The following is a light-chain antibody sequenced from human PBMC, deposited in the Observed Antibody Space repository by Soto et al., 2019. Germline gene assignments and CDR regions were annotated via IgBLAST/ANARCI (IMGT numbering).Light chain of an antibody. CDR3: QQYNSYWT. Sequence: IQTTQSPSTLSASVGDRVTISRRASQSSSSWLAWYQQKPGKAPKLLIFKASILESGVPSRFSGSGSGTEFTLTISSLRPDDFATYYCQQYNSYWTFGQGTKVDIK. V-gene: IGKV1-5*03. CDR1: QSSSSW. J-gene: IGKJ1*01. CDR2: KAS.